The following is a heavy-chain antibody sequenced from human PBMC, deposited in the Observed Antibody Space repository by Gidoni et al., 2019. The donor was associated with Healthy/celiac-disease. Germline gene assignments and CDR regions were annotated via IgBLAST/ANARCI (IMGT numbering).Heavy chain of an antibody. CDR2: INHSGST. D-gene: IGHD6-6*01. V-gene: IGHV4-34*01. CDR1: GGSFSGYY. J-gene: IGHJ5*02. CDR3: ARVKSIAARPGNWFDP. Sequence: QVQLQQWGAGLLKPSETLSLTCAVYGGSFSGYYWSWIRQPPGKGLEWIGEINHSGSTNYNPSLKSRVTISVDTSKNQFSLKLSSVTAADTAVYYCARVKSIAARPGNWFDPWGQGTLVTVSS.